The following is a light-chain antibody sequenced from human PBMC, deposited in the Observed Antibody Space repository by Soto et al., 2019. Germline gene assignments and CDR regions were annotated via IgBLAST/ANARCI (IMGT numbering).Light chain of an antibody. Sequence: DIVMTQSPLSLAVTPGEPASISCRSSQSLLHSNGQNYLDWYLKKPGQSPHLLIYLGFNRASGVPDRFSGSGSGTEFTLNINRVEPEDVGLYYCLQTLLTPHTFGQGTKLEIK. CDR3: LQTLLTPHT. V-gene: IGKV2-28*01. CDR2: LGF. CDR1: QSLLHSNGQNY. J-gene: IGKJ2*01.